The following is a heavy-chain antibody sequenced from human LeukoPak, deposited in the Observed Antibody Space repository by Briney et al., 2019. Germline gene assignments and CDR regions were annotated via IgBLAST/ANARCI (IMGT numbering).Heavy chain of an antibody. CDR3: ARDELDREFDY. V-gene: IGHV4-61*01. Sequence: SETLSLTCTVSGGSVSSGSYYWSWIRQPPGKGLEWIGYIYYSGSTNCNPSLKSRVTISVDTSKNQFSLKLSSVTAADTAVYYCARDELDREFDYWGQGTLVTVSS. CDR2: IYYSGST. D-gene: IGHD2-2*03. J-gene: IGHJ4*02. CDR1: GGSVSSGSYY.